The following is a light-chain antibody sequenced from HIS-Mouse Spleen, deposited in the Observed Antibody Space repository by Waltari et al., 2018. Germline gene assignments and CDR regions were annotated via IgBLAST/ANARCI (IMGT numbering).Light chain of an antibody. CDR3: YSTDSSGNHRV. Sequence: SYELTQPPSVSVSPGQTARITCSGDALPKKYAYWYQQKSGQAPGLVLYEDSKRTSGIPERFSGSSSGTMATLTISGAQVEDEADYYCYSTDSSGNHRVFGGGTKLTVL. J-gene: IGLJ2*01. CDR2: EDS. CDR1: ALPKKY. V-gene: IGLV3-10*01.